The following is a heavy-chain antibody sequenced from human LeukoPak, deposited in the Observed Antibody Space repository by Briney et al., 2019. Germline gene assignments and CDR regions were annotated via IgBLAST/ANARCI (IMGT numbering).Heavy chain of an antibody. Sequence: SETLSLTCTVSGGSISSGGYYWSWIRQHPGKGLEWIGYIYYSGSTYYNPSLKSRVTISVDTSKNQFSLKLSSVTAADTAVYYCARDNWGVFDYWGQGTLVTVSS. CDR1: GGSISSGGYY. V-gene: IGHV4-31*03. CDR2: IYYSGST. D-gene: IGHD7-27*01. CDR3: ARDNWGVFDY. J-gene: IGHJ4*02.